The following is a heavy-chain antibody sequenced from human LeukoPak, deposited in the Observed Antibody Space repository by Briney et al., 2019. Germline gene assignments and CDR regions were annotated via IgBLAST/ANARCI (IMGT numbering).Heavy chain of an antibody. V-gene: IGHV3-66*01. D-gene: IGHD5-24*01. CDR1: EFTVSNKY. CDR2: IYSGGST. J-gene: IGHJ3*02. Sequence: PGGSLRLSCAASEFTVSNKYMTWVCQAPGKGLEWLSIIYSGGSTYYADSVKDRFTISRDNSKNTLYLQMNRVRAEDTPGYFCARGADRDGYNYDAFDIWGQGTMVTVSS. CDR3: ARGADRDGYNYDAFDI.